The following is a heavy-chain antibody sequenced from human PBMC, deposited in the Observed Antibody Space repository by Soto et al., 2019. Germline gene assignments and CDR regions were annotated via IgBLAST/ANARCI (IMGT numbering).Heavy chain of an antibody. CDR2: IKQDGSEK. Sequence: GGSLRLSCAASGFTFSSYWMSWVRQAPGKGLEWVANIKQDGSEKYHVDSVKGRFTISRDNAKNSLYLQMNSLRAEDTAVYYCASLDLHYYYYYMDVWGKGTTVTVSS. J-gene: IGHJ6*03. CDR1: GFTFSSYW. CDR3: ASLDLHYYYYYMDV. V-gene: IGHV3-7*01.